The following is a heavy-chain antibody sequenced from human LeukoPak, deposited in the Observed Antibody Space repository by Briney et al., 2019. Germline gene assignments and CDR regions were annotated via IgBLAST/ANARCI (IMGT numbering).Heavy chain of an antibody. J-gene: IGHJ4*02. V-gene: IGHV3-30*04. D-gene: IGHD1-26*01. Sequence: GESLRLSCAASGFTFSSYAMHWVRQAPGKGLEWVAVISYDGSNKYYADSVKGRFTISRDNSKNTLYLQMNSLRAEDTAVYYCARDTSTAFDYWGQGTLVTVSS. CDR3: ARDTSTAFDY. CDR1: GFTFSSYA. CDR2: ISYDGSNK.